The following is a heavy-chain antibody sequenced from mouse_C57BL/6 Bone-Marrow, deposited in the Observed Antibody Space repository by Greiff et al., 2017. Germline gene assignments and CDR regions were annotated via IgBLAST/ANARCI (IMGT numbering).Heavy chain of an antibody. CDR3: ALITTVDGYFDV. J-gene: IGHJ1*03. CDR1: GYTFTSYW. Sequence: VQLQQPGAELVKPGASVKMSCKASGYTFTSYWITWVKQRPGQGLEWIGDIYPGSGSTNYNEKFKSKATLTVDTSSSTAYMQLSSLTSEDSAVYYCALITTVDGYFDVWGTGTTVTVSS. CDR2: IYPGSGST. V-gene: IGHV1-55*01. D-gene: IGHD1-1*01.